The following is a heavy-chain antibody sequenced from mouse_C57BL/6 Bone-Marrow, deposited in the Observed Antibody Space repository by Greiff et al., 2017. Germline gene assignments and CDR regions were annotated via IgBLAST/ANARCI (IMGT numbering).Heavy chain of an antibody. Sequence: VQLKESGPELVKPGASVKISCKASGYSFTGYYMNWVKQSPEKSLEWIGEINPSTGGTTYNQKFKAKATLTVDKSSSTAYMQLKSLTSEDSAVYYCARDAYWGQGTLVTVSA. CDR1: GYSFTGYY. J-gene: IGHJ3*01. CDR2: INPSTGGT. CDR3: ARDAY. V-gene: IGHV1-42*01.